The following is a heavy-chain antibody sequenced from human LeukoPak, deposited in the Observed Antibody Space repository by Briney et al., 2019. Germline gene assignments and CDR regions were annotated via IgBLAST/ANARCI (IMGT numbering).Heavy chain of an antibody. D-gene: IGHD1-1*01. CDR3: ARGQLGDFDY. CDR1: GYTFTRYY. V-gene: IGHV1-2*06. CDR2: FNPNNGGT. Sequence: ASVKVSCKASGYTFTRYYIHWVRQAPGQGLEWMGRFNPNNGGTNYAQKFQGRVTMTRDTSINTAYMELSRLRSDDTAVYYCARGQLGDFDYWGQGALVTVSS. J-gene: IGHJ4*02.